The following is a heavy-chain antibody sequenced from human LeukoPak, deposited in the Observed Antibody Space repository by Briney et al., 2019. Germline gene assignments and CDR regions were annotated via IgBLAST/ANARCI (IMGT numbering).Heavy chain of an antibody. CDR3: AREIAARPYWYFDL. CDR1: GGTFSSYT. Sequence: SVKVSCKASGGTFSSYTISWVRQAPGQGLEWMGRIIPILGIANYAQKLQGRVTITADKSTSTAYMELSSLRSEDSAVYYCAREIAARPYWYFDLWGRGTLVTVSS. J-gene: IGHJ2*01. CDR2: IIPILGIA. D-gene: IGHD6-6*01. V-gene: IGHV1-69*04.